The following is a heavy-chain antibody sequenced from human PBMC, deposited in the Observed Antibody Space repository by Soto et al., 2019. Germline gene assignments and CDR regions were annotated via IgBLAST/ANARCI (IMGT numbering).Heavy chain of an antibody. J-gene: IGHJ4*02. Sequence: GGSLRLSCAASGFTFRNYAMTWVRQAPGQGLEYVSSITSSGDHTFYADSVKGRFTISRDNSKNTLYLQMNSLRADDTAVYYCTRGAGGPTDFWGQGTLVTVS. CDR1: GFTFRNYA. D-gene: IGHD6-25*01. CDR2: ITSSGDHT. CDR3: TRGAGGPTDF. V-gene: IGHV3-23*01.